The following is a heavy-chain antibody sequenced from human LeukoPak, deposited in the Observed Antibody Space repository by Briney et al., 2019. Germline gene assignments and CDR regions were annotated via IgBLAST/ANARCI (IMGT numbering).Heavy chain of an antibody. Sequence: GGSLRLYCAASGFTFSSYGMHWARQAPGKGLELLTVVSHGGNNQFYADSVKGRFTISRDNSKNMVYLQMNSLRVEDTAVYYCAREDYYGAGSYPVDWGQGTLVTVSS. V-gene: IGHV3-30*03. CDR2: VSHGGNNQ. D-gene: IGHD3-10*01. CDR3: AREDYYGAGSYPVD. J-gene: IGHJ4*02. CDR1: GFTFSSYG.